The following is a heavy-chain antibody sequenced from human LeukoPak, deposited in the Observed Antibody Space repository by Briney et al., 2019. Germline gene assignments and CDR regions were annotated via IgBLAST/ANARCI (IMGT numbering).Heavy chain of an antibody. V-gene: IGHV3-23*01. J-gene: IGHJ6*02. CDR1: GFTFRKYA. D-gene: IGHD3-10*01. Sequence: GGSLRLSCAASGFTFRKYAMSWVRQAPGKGLEWVSGISGSGGRAYYADSVQGPFTNSRDNSKNTLHLHMNSLRAENTAVYYCAKKGESLDYYNMDVWGQGTTVTVSS. CDR2: ISGSGGRA. CDR3: AKKGESLDYYNMDV.